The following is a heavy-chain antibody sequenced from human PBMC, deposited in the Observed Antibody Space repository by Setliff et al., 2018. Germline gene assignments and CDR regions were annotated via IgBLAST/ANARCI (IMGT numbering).Heavy chain of an antibody. J-gene: IGHJ5*02. CDR3: ARGYCSSSGCFFAGWFDP. CDR1: DGAFSGYY. D-gene: IGHD2-2*01. Sequence: PSETLSLTCAVYDGAFSGYYWSWIRQPPGKGLEWIGEIDHSGNTNYNPSLKSRVNIFVATSKNQFSLKLNSVTAADMAVYYCARGYCSSSGCFFAGWFDPWGQGTLVTVSS. CDR2: IDHSGNT. V-gene: IGHV4-34*01.